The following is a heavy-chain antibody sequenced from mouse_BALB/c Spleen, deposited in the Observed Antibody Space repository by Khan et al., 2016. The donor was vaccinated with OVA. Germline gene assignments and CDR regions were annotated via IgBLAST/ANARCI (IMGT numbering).Heavy chain of an antibody. CDR3: AREEALYYCEY. V-gene: IGHV1-76*01. CDR2: IYPGTDNS. CDR1: GYIFTSYW. D-gene: IGHD3-2*02. J-gene: IGHJ2*01. Sequence: QVHVKQSGAELVRPGASVKLSCKTSGYIFTSYWIHWVKQRSGQGLEWIARIYPGTDNSYYSEKVKDKATLTADKSSSTAYMQLSSLKSYDAAVYFGAREEALYYCEYWGQGTTLTVSS.